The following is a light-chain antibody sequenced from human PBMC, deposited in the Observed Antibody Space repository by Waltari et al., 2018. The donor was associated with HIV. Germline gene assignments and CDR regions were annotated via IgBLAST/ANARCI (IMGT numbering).Light chain of an antibody. V-gene: IGLV2-8*01. CDR3: CSYAGSNTVV. J-gene: IGLJ2*01. CDR2: DVT. Sequence: QSALTQPPSASGSPGQSVTISCTGTIGDVGAFNYVSWYQKHPDTAPRLIIYDVTMRLSGVPDRFSGSRSGNTASLTVSGLQADDEAYYYCCSYAGSNTVVFGGRTKLTVL. CDR1: IGDVGAFNY.